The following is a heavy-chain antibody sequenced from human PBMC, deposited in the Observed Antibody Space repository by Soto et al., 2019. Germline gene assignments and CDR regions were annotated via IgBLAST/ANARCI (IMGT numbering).Heavy chain of an antibody. D-gene: IGHD3-9*01. V-gene: IGHV3-23*01. Sequence: EVQPLESGGGLVQPGGSLRLSCAASGFTFSSYAMSWVRQAPGKGLEWVSAISGSGGSTYYADSVKGRFTISRDNSKNTLYLQMNSLRAEDTAVYYCASPGLRYFDWLLNVWGQGTLVTVSS. CDR1: GFTFSSYA. CDR3: ASPGLRYFDWLLNV. J-gene: IGHJ4*02. CDR2: ISGSGGST.